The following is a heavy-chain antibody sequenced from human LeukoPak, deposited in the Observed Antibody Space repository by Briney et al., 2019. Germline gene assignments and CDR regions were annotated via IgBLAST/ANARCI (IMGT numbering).Heavy chain of an antibody. CDR3: ARDGSAATVTIPYYYYYMDV. CDR1: GGSISSYY. CDR2: IYTSGST. Sequence: PSETLSLTCTVSGGSISSYYWSWIRQPAGKGLEWIGRIYTSGSTNYNPSLKSRVTMSVDTSKNQFSLKLSSVTAADTAVYYCARDGSAATVTIPYYYYYMDVWGKGTTVTVSS. D-gene: IGHD4-11*01. J-gene: IGHJ6*03. V-gene: IGHV4-4*07.